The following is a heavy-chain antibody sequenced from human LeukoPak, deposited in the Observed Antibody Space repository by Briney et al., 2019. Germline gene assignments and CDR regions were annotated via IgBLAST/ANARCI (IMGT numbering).Heavy chain of an antibody. J-gene: IGHJ4*02. CDR2: INHSGST. CDR3: ASRGTSSWPRFDY. CDR1: GGSFSGYY. D-gene: IGHD6-13*01. V-gene: IGHV4-34*01. Sequence: KPSETLSLTCAVYGGSFSGYYWSWIRLPPGKGLEWIGEINHSGSTNYNPSLKSRVTISVDTSKNQFSLKLSSVTAADTAVYYCASRGTSSWPRFDYWGQGTLVTVSS.